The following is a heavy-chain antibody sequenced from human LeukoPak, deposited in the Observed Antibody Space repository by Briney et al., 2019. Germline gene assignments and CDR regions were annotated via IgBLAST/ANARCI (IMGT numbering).Heavy chain of an antibody. CDR3: ARHSTSHSSDAFDI. CDR1: GYFFSNYW. CDR2: IYAGGSDT. J-gene: IGHJ3*02. V-gene: IGHV5-51*01. D-gene: IGHD6-6*01. Sequence: GESLEVSCKAFGYFFSNYWIGWVRQLPGKGLEWMGIIYAGGSDTRYSPSFQGQVTISVDKSITTAYLQWNSLKASDSAIYYCARHSTSHSSDAFDIWGQGTLVIVSS.